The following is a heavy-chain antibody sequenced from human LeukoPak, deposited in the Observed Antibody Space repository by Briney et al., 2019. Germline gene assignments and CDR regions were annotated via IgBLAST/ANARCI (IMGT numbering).Heavy chain of an antibody. Sequence: PGGSLRLSCAASGFTFSSYAMHWVRQAPGKGLEYVSAISSNGGSTYYANSVKGRFTISRDNSKNTLYLQMGSLRAEDMAVYYCATRLWDYGSGSYYTPQFDYWGQGTLVTVSS. V-gene: IGHV3-64*01. J-gene: IGHJ4*02. CDR2: ISSNGGST. D-gene: IGHD3-10*01. CDR3: ATRLWDYGSGSYYTPQFDY. CDR1: GFTFSSYA.